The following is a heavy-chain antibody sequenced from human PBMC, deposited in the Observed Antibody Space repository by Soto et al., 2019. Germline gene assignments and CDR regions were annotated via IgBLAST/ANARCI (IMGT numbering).Heavy chain of an antibody. J-gene: IGHJ3*02. CDR3: ATDTHYDSSGYYYGDAFDI. D-gene: IGHD3-22*01. CDR2: INAGNGNT. Sequence: QVQLVQSGAEEKKPGASVKVSCKASGYTFTSYAMHWVRQAPGQRLEWMGWINAGNGNTKYSQKFQVRVTITRDTSASTAYMELSSLRSEDTAVYYCATDTHYDSSGYYYGDAFDIWGQGTMVTVSS. V-gene: IGHV1-3*05. CDR1: GYTFTSYA.